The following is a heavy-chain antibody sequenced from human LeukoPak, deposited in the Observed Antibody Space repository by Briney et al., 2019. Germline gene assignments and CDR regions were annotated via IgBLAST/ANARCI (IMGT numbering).Heavy chain of an antibody. D-gene: IGHD3-22*01. J-gene: IGHJ4*02. CDR2: IYSGGST. V-gene: IGHV3-53*01. Sequence: GESLRLSCAASGFTVSSNYMSWVRQAPGKGLEWVSVIYSGGSTYYADSVKGRFTISRDNSKNTLYLQMNSLRAEDTAVYYCARGGPYYDSSGYLDYWGQGTLVTVSS. CDR3: ARGGPYYDSSGYLDY. CDR1: GFTVSSNY.